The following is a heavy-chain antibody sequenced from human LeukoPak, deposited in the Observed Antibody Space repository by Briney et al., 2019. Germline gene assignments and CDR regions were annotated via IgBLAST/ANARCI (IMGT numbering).Heavy chain of an antibody. CDR3: ARIWAEFHLVCDF. V-gene: IGHV1-18*01. D-gene: IGHD3-10*01. CDR2: ISGHNGNT. Sequence: ASVKVSCKASGYTFSSYLISWVRQVPGQGLEWMGWISGHNGNTDLAQKFKDRVTLTTDTSTSTAYMELRSLTSDDTALYYCARIWAEFHLVCDFWGQGTLVTVSP. J-gene: IGHJ4*02. CDR1: GYTFSSYL.